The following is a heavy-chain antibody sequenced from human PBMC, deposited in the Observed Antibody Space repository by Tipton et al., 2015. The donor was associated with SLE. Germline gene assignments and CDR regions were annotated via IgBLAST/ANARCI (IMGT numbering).Heavy chain of an antibody. V-gene: IGHV4-39*07. D-gene: IGHD2-2*01. CDR2: MFYTGTT. J-gene: IGHJ4*02. CDR1: GGSISSTSYY. Sequence: TLSLTCIVSGGSISSTSYYWGWIRQPPGKGLEWIGSMFYTGTTYYNPSLKSRVTISVDTSRTQFSLRLSSVTAADTAVYYCAKNPAAAPDDYWGPGTLVTVSS. CDR3: AKNPAAAPDDY.